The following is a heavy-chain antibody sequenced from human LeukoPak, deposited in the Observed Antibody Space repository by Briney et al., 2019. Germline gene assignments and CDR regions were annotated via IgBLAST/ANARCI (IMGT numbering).Heavy chain of an antibody. CDR2: IYYGGST. J-gene: IGHJ6*02. Sequence: TTSETLSLTCTVSGGSIGSYYWSWIRQPPGKGLEWIGYIYYGGSTNYNPSLKSRVTISVDTSKNQFSLKLSSVTAADTAVYYCARVVGSKGFVLGYYGMDVWGQGTTVTVSS. V-gene: IGHV4-59*01. CDR3: ARVVGSKGFVLGYYGMDV. CDR1: GGSIGSYY. D-gene: IGHD2-21*01.